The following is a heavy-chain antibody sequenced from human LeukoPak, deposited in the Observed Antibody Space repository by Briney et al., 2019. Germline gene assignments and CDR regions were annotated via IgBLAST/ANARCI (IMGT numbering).Heavy chain of an antibody. V-gene: IGHV4-61*02. CDR3: ARDATAQLQSGWFDP. J-gene: IGHJ5*02. D-gene: IGHD5-24*01. CDR1: GGSISSGSYY. CDR2: IYTSGST. Sequence: PSETLSLTCTVSGGSISSGSYYWCWIRQPAGKGLEWIGRIYTSGSTNYNPSLKSRVTISVDTSKNQFSLKLSSVTAADTAVYYCARDATAQLQSGWFDPWGQGTLVTVSS.